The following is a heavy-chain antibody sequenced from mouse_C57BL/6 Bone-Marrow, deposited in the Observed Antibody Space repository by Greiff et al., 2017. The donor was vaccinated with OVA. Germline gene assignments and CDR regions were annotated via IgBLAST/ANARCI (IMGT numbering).Heavy chain of an antibody. CDR2: ISSGGDYI. V-gene: IGHV5S21*01. D-gene: IGHD1-1*01. CDR1: GFTFSSYA. Sequence: EVKLMESGEGLVKPGGSLKLSCAASGFTFSSYAMSWVRQTPEKRLEWVAYISSGGDYIYYADTVKGRFTISRDNARNTLYLQMSSLKSEDTAMYYCARKGGYGSWYFDVWGTGTTVTVSS. J-gene: IGHJ1*03. CDR3: ARKGGYGSWYFDV.